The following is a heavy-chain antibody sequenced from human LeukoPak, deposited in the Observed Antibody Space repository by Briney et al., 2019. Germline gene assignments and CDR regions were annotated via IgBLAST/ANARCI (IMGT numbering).Heavy chain of an antibody. CDR2: INPNNGGT. Sequence: ASVKVSCKASGYIFTAYYMHWVRQAPGQGLEWMGWINPNNGGTNYAQKFQGRVTMTRDKSISTAYMELRRLRSDDTAVYYCARDPGRYFDYWGQGTLVTVSS. J-gene: IGHJ4*02. CDR3: ARDPGRYFDY. V-gene: IGHV1-2*02. CDR1: GYIFTAYY.